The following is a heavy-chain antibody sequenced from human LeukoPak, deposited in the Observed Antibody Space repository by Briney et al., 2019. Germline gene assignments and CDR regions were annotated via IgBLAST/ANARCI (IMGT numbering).Heavy chain of an antibody. CDR3: ARGADIVVVPAAKPPTDNWFDP. CDR1: GGSFSGYY. CDR2: INHSGST. J-gene: IGHJ5*02. V-gene: IGHV4-34*01. D-gene: IGHD2-2*02. Sequence: PSETLSLTCAVYGGSFSGYYWSWIRQPPGKGLEWIGEINHSGSTNYNPSLKSRVTISVDTSKNQFSLKLSSVTAADTAVYYCARGADIVVVPAAKPPTDNWFDPWGQGTLATVSS.